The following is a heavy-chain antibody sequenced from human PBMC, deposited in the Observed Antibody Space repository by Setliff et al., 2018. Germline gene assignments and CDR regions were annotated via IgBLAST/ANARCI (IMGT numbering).Heavy chain of an antibody. J-gene: IGHJ4*02. CDR2: TSYDGKNN. V-gene: IGHV3-30*03. CDR1: GFTFNIYA. Sequence: HPGGSLRLSCAASGFTFNIYAFNWVRQAPGKGLEWLAVTSYDGKNNYYGDSVKGRFTISRDNSQNTVYLQMNALSGDDTALYFCARAQNIFAGNLDSWGQGTLVTVSS. CDR3: ARAQNIFAGNLDS.